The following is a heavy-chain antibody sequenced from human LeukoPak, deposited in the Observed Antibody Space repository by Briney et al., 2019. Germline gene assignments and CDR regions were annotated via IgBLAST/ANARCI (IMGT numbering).Heavy chain of an antibody. CDR1: GGTFSSYA. V-gene: IGHV1-69*13. D-gene: IGHD3-22*01. Sequence: SVKVSCKASGGTFSSYAISWVRQAPGQGLEWMGGITPMFGTANYAQKFQGRVTITADESTSTAYMELSSLRSEDTAVYYCATYYDRAMDVWGQGTTVTVSS. J-gene: IGHJ6*02. CDR3: ATYYDRAMDV. CDR2: ITPMFGTA.